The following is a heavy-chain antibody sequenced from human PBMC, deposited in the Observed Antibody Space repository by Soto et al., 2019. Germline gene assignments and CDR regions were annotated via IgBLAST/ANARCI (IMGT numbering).Heavy chain of an antibody. CDR2: INAGNGNT. Sequence: ASVKVSCKASGYTFTSYAMHWVRQAPGQRLEWMGWINAGNGNTKYSQKFQGRVTITRDTSASTAYMELSSLRSKDTAVYYCARGMGGALYYDYIWGSYYFDYWGQGTLVTVSS. CDR3: ARGMGGALYYDYIWGSYYFDY. D-gene: IGHD3-16*01. J-gene: IGHJ4*02. CDR1: GYTFTSYA. V-gene: IGHV1-3*01.